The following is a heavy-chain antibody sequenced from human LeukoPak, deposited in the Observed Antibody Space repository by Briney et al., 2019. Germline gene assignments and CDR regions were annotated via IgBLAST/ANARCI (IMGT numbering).Heavy chain of an antibody. J-gene: IGHJ4*02. CDR3: ARGGGWELLRLDY. D-gene: IGHD1-26*01. V-gene: IGHV1-2*02. CDR2: INPNSGGT. Sequence: GASVKVSCKASGYTFTGFDMHWVRRAPGQGLEWMGWINPNSGGTNYAQKLQGRVTMTRDTSINTAYMELSRLRSDDTAVYYCARGGGWELLRLDYWGQGTLVTVSS. CDR1: GYTFTGFD.